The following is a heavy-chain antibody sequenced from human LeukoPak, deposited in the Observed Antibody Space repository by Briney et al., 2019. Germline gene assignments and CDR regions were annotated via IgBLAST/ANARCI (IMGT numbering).Heavy chain of an antibody. CDR2: INSDGSST. V-gene: IGHV3-74*01. J-gene: IGHJ4*02. Sequence: GGSLRLSCAASGFTFSSYWMHWVRQAPGKGLVWVSRINSDGSSTSYADSVKGRFTISRDNAKNTLYLQMNSLRAEDTAVYYCARGGRAVAGAGYYFDYWGQGTLVTVSS. CDR1: GFTFSSYW. CDR3: ARGGRAVAGAGYYFDY. D-gene: IGHD6-19*01.